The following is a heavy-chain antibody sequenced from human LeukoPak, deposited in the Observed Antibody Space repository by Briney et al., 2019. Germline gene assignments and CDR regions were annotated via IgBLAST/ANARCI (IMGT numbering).Heavy chain of an antibody. V-gene: IGHV3-74*01. CDR1: GFTFSIYW. J-gene: IGHJ3*02. D-gene: IGHD6-19*01. CDR2: IISDGSST. Sequence: GGSLRLSCAASGFTFSIYWMHWVRQAPGKGLVWVSRIISDGSSTSYADSVKGRFTISRGNAKNTLYLQMKSLRAEDTAVYYCAREDVDIAVAASGAFDIWGQGTMVTVSS. CDR3: AREDVDIAVAASGAFDI.